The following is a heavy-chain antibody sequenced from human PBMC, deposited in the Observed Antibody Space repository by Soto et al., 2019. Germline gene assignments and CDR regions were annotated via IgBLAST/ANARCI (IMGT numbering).Heavy chain of an antibody. J-gene: IGHJ5*02. V-gene: IGHV1-18*01. D-gene: IGHD6-13*01. CDR1: GYTFTSYG. Sequence: QVQLVQSGAEVKKPGASVKVSCKASGYTFTSYGISWVRQAPGQGLEWMGWISAYNGNTNYAQKLQGRVTMTTDTSTSTDYMELRSLRSDDTAVYYCARDQWSSSWTVGWFDPWGQGTLVTVSS. CDR3: ARDQWSSSWTVGWFDP. CDR2: ISAYNGNT.